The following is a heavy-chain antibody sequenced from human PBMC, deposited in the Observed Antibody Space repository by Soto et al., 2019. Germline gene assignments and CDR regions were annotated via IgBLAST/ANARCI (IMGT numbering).Heavy chain of an antibody. CDR1: GLSRSTRGVG. D-gene: IGHD3-10*01. J-gene: IGHJ4*02. V-gene: IGHV2-5*01. Sequence: SGTSLVNLTQTRTLTCTVSGLSRSTRGVGVGWSRQPPGKALEWVASIYWNDDKRYSPSLKXRLTITQDTSKNQVVLTMTNMDPVDTGTYYWSQCRAELLGPYLDDWGQGTLVPVSS. CDR2: IYWNDDK. CDR3: SQCRAELLGPYLDD.